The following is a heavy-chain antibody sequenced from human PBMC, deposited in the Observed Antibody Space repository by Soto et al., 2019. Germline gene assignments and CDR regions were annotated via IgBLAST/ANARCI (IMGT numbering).Heavy chain of an antibody. J-gene: IGHJ5*02. D-gene: IGHD3-9*01. CDR1: GGSFSGYY. V-gene: IGHV4-34*01. CDR3: ASALDYFEGTT. CDR2: INHSGST. Sequence: PSETLSLTCAVYGGSFSGYYWSWIRQPPGKGLEWIGEINHSGSTNYNPSLKSRVTISVDTSKNQFSLKLSSVTAADTAVYYCASALDYFEGTTWGQGTLVTVSS.